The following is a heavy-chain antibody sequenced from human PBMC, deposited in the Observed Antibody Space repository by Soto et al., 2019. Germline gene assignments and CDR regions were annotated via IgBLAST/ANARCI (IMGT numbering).Heavy chain of an antibody. V-gene: IGHV4-34*01. CDR2: INHSGST. CDR1: VGSFSGHY. CDR3: ARISGPAGY. J-gene: IGHJ4*02. D-gene: IGHD3-10*01. Sequence: SETLSLTCAVYVGSFSGHYWSWIRQPPGKGLEWIGEINHSGSTNYNPSLKSRVTISVDTSKNQFSLKLSSVTAADTAVYYCARISGPAGYWGQGTLVTVSS.